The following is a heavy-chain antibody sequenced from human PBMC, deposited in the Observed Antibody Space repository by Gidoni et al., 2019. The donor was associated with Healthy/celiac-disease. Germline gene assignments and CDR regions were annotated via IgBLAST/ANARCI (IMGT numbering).Heavy chain of an antibody. V-gene: IGHV3-43D*04. CDR3: AKGAYSNYVGFDY. Sequence: EVQLVEYGGVVVQPGGSLRLSCAASGFTSDDYAMHWFLQAPGKGLEWVSLISWDGSSTYYADSVKGRFTISRDNSKNSLYLQMNSLRAEDTALYCCAKGAYSNYVGFDYWGQGTLVTVSS. CDR1: GFTSDDYA. CDR2: ISWDGSST. D-gene: IGHD4-4*01. J-gene: IGHJ4*02.